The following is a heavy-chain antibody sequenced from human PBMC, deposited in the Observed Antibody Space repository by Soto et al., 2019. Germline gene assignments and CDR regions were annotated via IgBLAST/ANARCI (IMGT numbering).Heavy chain of an antibody. V-gene: IGHV1-3*01. CDR1: GFNFTRCA. CDR2: INAGNGNT. Sequence: APGRVSRKGSGFNFTRCALYWVRLAPGQRLEWMGWINAGNGNTKYSQKFQGRVTITRDTSASTAYMELSSLRSEDTAVYYCARDLTGSYGGVFDYWGQGTLVTVS. J-gene: IGHJ4*02. CDR3: ARDLTGSYGGVFDY. D-gene: IGHD1-20*01.